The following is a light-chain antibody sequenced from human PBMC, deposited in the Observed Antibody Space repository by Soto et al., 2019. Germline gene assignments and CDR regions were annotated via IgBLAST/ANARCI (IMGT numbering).Light chain of an antibody. V-gene: IGKV1-33*01. Sequence: DIQMTQSPSSLSASVGDRVTITCQASQDIRTYLNWYQQKPGRAPKLLIYGASNLETGVPSRFSGSGYGTDFTFTISSLQPEDIATYYCQHYDHLPPFTFGPGTKVAIK. CDR1: QDIRTY. J-gene: IGKJ3*01. CDR2: GAS. CDR3: QHYDHLPPFT.